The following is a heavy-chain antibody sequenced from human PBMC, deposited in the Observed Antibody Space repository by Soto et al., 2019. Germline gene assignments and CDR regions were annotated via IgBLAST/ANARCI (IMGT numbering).Heavy chain of an antibody. CDR2: ISSSSSYI. V-gene: IGHV3-21*01. Sequence: EVQLVESGGGLVKPGGSLRLSCAASGFTFSSYSMNWVRQAPGKGLEWVSSISSSSSYIYYADSVKGRFTISRDNAKNSLHLQMNSLRAEHTAAYYCARWGPPPTAWGQGTLVTLSS. CDR1: GFTFSSYS. D-gene: IGHD3-16*01. CDR3: ARWGPPPTA. J-gene: IGHJ5*02.